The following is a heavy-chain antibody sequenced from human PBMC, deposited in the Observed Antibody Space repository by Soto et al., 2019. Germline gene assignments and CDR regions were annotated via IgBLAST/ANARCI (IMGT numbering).Heavy chain of an antibody. CDR2: IYYSGST. V-gene: IGHV4-39*01. CDR3: ARRNRKDFWSGYPYYYGMDV. D-gene: IGHD3-3*01. Sequence: TSETLSLTCAVSGGSISGSSYYWGWIRQPPGKGLEWIGSIYYSGSTYYNPSLKSRVTISVDTSKNQFSLKLSSVTAADTAVYYXARRNRKDFWSGYPYYYGMDVWGQGTTVTVSS. J-gene: IGHJ6*02. CDR1: GGSISGSSYY.